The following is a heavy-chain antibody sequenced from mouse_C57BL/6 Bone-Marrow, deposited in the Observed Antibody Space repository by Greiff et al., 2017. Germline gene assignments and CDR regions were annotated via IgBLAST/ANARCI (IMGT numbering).Heavy chain of an antibody. J-gene: IGHJ3*01. CDR1: GFTFSDYG. CDR2: ISSGSSTI. V-gene: IGHV5-17*01. Sequence: EVHLVESGGGLVKPGGSRKLSCAASGFTFSDYGMHWVRQAPEKGLEWVAYISSGSSTIYYADTVKGRFTISRDNAKNTLFLQMTSLRSEDTAMYYCATERFAYWGQGTLVTVSA. CDR3: ATERFAY.